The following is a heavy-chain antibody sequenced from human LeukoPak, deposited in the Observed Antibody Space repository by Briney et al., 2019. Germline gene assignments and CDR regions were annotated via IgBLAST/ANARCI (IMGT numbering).Heavy chain of an antibody. D-gene: IGHD6-6*01. CDR2: IYYSGST. V-gene: IGHV4-59*08. CDR1: GGSISSYY. Sequence: SETLSLTCTVSGGSISSYYWSWIRQPPGKGLEWIGYIYYSGSTNNNPSLKSRVTISVDTSKNQFSLKLSSVTAADTAVYYCARHLPYSSSSQDYYYYMDVWGKGTTVTVSS. J-gene: IGHJ6*03. CDR3: ARHLPYSSSSQDYYYYMDV.